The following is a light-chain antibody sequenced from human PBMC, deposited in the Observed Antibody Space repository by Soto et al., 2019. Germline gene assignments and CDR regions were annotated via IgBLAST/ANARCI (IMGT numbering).Light chain of an antibody. V-gene: IGKV2-28*01. CDR3: MEALQSHT. CDR1: QSLLHADGYNY. Sequence: VMTQSPLYLPVTPGEPASISCTSSQSLLHADGYNYLDWYLQKPGQSPQLLIYLASNRASGVPERFSGRGSDTDFTLKISRLEAEDVGDYYGMEALQSHTFGQGTRLVIK. J-gene: IGKJ5*01. CDR2: LAS.